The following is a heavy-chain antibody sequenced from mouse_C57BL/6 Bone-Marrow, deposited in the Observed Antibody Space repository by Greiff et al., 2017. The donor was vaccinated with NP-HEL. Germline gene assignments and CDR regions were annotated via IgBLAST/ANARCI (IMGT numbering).Heavy chain of an antibody. CDR2: IDPEDGDT. CDR3: VTMIYCGYDGAY. Sequence: EVQLMESGAELVRPGASVKLSCTASGFNIKDDYMHWVKQRPEQGLEWIGWIDPEDGDTEYAPKFQGKATITADTSSNTAYLQLSSLTSEDTAVYYCVTMIYCGYDGAYWGQGTLVTVSA. CDR1: GFNIKDDY. J-gene: IGHJ3*01. V-gene: IGHV14-4*01. D-gene: IGHD2-2*01.